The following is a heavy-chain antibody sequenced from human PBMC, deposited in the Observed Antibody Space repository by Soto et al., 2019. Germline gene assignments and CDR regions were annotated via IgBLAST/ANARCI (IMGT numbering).Heavy chain of an antibody. Sequence: GGSLRLSCAASGFTFSNSWMHWVRQVSGKGLEWVSLINADGTSTSYADSVKGRFTISRDNAEKTLYLHVNSLRAEATAVYYCVKVLARGVGVPRFYFDSWGQGALVTVSS. J-gene: IGHJ4*02. CDR2: INADGTST. D-gene: IGHD2-2*01. V-gene: IGHV3-74*01. CDR3: VKVLARGVGVPRFYFDS. CDR1: GFTFSNSW.